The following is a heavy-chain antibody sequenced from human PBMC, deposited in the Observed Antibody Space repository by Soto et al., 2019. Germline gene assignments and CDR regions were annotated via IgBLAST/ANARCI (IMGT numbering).Heavy chain of an antibody. D-gene: IGHD3-16*02. Sequence: TGGSLRLSCAASGFTSEFTFSSYWVTWVRQAPGKGLEWVANIKQDGSEKYYVDSVKGRFTISRDNAKNSLYLQMNSLRAEDTAVYYCARGLNYDYIWGSYRIDAFDIWGQGPMVTVSS. V-gene: IGHV3-7*02. CDR3: ARGLNYDYIWGSYRIDAFDI. CDR1: GFTSEFTFSSYW. J-gene: IGHJ3*02. CDR2: IKQDGSEK.